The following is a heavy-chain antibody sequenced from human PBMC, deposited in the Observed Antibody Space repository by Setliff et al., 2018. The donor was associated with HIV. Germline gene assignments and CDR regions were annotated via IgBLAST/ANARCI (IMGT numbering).Heavy chain of an antibody. CDR2: IYHSGST. CDR3: ARDSGYPWYFDL. CDR1: GGSISTTNW. V-gene: IGHV4-4*02. J-gene: IGHJ2*01. D-gene: IGHD3-22*01. Sequence: SETLSLTCAVSGGSISTTNWWSWVRQPPGKGLEWIGEIYHSGSTNYNPSLQSRVTMSIDKSKNQFSLRLSSVTAADTAMYYCARDSGYPWYFDLWGRGTLVTVSS.